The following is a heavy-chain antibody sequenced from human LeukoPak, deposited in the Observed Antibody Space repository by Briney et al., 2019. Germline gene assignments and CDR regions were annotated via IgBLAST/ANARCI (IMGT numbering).Heavy chain of an antibody. CDR3: AGHAGTTEGYYYYGMDV. Sequence: GESLKISCKGSGYSFTSYWISWVRQMPGKGLEWMGRIDPSDSYTNYSPSFQGHVTISADKSISTAYLQWSSLKASDTAMYYCAGHAGTTEGYYYYGMDVWGKGTTVTVSS. J-gene: IGHJ6*04. V-gene: IGHV5-10-1*01. CDR1: GYSFTSYW. CDR2: IDPSDSYT. D-gene: IGHD1-7*01.